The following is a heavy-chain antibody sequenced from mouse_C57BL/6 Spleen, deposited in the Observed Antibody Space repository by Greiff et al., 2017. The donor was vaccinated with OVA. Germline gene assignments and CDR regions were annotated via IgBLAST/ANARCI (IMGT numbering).Heavy chain of an antibody. CDR1: GYTFTSYW. V-gene: IGHV1-64*01. Sequence: VQLQQSGAELVKPGASVKLSCKASGYTFTSYWMHWVKQRPGQGLEWIGMIHPNSGSTNYNEKFKSKATLTVDKSSSTAYMQLSSLTSEDSAVYYCARWWDYYAMDYWGQGTSVTVSS. D-gene: IGHD1-1*02. CDR2: IHPNSGST. J-gene: IGHJ4*01. CDR3: ARWWDYYAMDY.